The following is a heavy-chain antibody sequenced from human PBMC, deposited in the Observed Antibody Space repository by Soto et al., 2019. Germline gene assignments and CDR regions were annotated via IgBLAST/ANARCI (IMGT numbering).Heavy chain of an antibody. CDR2: VYYSGST. D-gene: IGHD3-9*01. CDR1: GGSIRSGPYY. Sequence: SETLSLTCTVSGGSIRSGPYYWSWIRQPPGKGLEWIGYVYYSGSTNCNPSLKSRVTISVDTSKNQFSLTLSSVTAADTAIYYCARERRAGYWPSYAIDAWGQGATVT. CDR3: ARERRAGYWPSYAIDA. J-gene: IGHJ6*02. V-gene: IGHV4-61*01.